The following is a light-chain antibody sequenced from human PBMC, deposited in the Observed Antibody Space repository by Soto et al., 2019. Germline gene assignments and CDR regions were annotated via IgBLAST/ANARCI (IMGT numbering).Light chain of an antibody. Sequence: QSALTQPASVSGSPGQSITISCTGTSSDVGGYNYVSWYQQHPGKAPKLMIYDVSNRPSGVSNRFSGSKSGNTASLTISGLQDEAEAVYYCSSYRGSSLYVFGTGTKATVL. CDR2: DVS. J-gene: IGLJ1*01. V-gene: IGLV2-14*01. CDR3: SSYRGSSLYV. CDR1: SSDVGGYNY.